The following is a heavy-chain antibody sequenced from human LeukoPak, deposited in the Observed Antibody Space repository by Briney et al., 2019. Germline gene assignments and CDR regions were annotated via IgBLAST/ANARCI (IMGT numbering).Heavy chain of an antibody. CDR3: AHTSVLTRYSSGWADVDYFDA. J-gene: IGHJ5*02. V-gene: IGHV2-5*02. CDR1: GFSLTTSGVG. CDR2: IYWDGDK. D-gene: IGHD6-19*01. Sequence: ESGPTLVNPTQTLTLTCTFSGFSLTTSGVGVGWIRQPPGKALEWLAVIYWDGDKRYSPSLKSRLTVTKDTSKNQVVLTMTNMDPVDTGTFYCAHTSVLTRYSSGWADVDYFDAWGRETLVTVSS.